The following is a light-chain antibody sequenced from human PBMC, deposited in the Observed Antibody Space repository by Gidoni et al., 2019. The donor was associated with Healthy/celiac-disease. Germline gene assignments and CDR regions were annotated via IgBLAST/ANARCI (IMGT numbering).Light chain of an antibody. Sequence: EIVLTQSPATRSLSPGERATLSCRASQSVSSYLAWYQQKPGQAPRLLIYDASNRATGIPARFSGSGSGTDFTLTISSLEPEDFAVYYCQQRSNWLTFXGXTKVEIK. J-gene: IGKJ4*01. CDR2: DAS. CDR1: QSVSSY. CDR3: QQRSNWLT. V-gene: IGKV3-11*01.